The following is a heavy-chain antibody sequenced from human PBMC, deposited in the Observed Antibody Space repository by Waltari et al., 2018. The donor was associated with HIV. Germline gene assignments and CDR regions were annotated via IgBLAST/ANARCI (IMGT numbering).Heavy chain of an antibody. V-gene: IGHV4-39*07. J-gene: IGHJ6*02. D-gene: IGHD1-7*01. CDR1: GGSISSSSYY. CDR2: IYYSGRT. CDR3: ARVWNYAGYYGMDV. Sequence: QLQLQESGPGLVKPSETLSLTCTVSGGSISSSSYYWGWIRQPPGKGLEWIGNIYYSGRTYYNPSLKIRVTISVDTSKNQFSLKLSSVTAADTAVYYCARVWNYAGYYGMDVWGQGTTVTVSS.